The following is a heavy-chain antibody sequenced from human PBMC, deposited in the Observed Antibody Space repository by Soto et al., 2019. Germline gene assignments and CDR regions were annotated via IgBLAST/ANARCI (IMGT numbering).Heavy chain of an antibody. D-gene: IGHD3-3*01. CDR1: GFTVSSNY. CDR3: ARGQSGYDFWSGYYGYGMDV. J-gene: IGHJ6*02. CDR2: IYSGGST. V-gene: IGHV3-53*01. Sequence: PXGSLRLSCAASGFTVSSNYMSWVRQAPGKGLEWVSVIYSGGSTYYADSVKGRFTISRDNSKNTLYLQMNSLRAEDTAVYYCARGQSGYDFWSGYYGYGMDVWGQGTTVTVSS.